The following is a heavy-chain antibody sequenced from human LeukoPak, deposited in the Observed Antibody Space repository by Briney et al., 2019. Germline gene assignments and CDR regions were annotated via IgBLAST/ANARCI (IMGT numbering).Heavy chain of an antibody. CDR1: GYNFTTHW. Sequence: GESLKISCQGSGYNFTTHWISWVRQMPGKGLEWMGRVHPSDAYTKYSPSFQGHVSISADKSISTAYLQWSSLRASDAAMYYCARHVDSACGAWFVVAFDIWGQGTLVTVSS. D-gene: IGHD2-21*02. J-gene: IGHJ3*02. V-gene: IGHV5-10-1*01. CDR3: ARHVDSACGAWFVVAFDI. CDR2: VHPSDAYT.